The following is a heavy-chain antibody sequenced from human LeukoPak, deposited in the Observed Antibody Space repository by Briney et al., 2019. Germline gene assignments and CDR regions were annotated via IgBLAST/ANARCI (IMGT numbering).Heavy chain of an antibody. CDR3: ARGHYYDSSGYPY. Sequence: SETLSLTCAVYGGSFGGYYWSWIRQPPGKGLEWIGEINHSGSTNYNPSLKSRVTISVDTSKNQFSLKLSSVTAADTAVYYCARGHYYDSSGYPYWGQGTLVTVSS. J-gene: IGHJ4*02. CDR2: INHSGST. V-gene: IGHV4-34*01. CDR1: GGSFGGYY. D-gene: IGHD3-22*01.